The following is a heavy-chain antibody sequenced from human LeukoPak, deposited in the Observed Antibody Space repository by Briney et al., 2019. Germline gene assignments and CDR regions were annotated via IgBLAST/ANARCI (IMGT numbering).Heavy chain of an antibody. V-gene: IGHV3-9*01. CDR3: AKVKFKASNYYDRSGPPGPFDY. J-gene: IGHJ4*02. Sequence: RSLRLSCAASGFTFDDYAMRWVRHAPGEGLEWVLGISSNSGSIGSADSVKGGFTISRDNAKNSLYLQMSSLRAEDTALYYCAKVKFKASNYYDRSGPPGPFDYWGQGTLVTVSS. D-gene: IGHD3-22*01. CDR1: GFTFDDYA. CDR2: ISSNSGSI.